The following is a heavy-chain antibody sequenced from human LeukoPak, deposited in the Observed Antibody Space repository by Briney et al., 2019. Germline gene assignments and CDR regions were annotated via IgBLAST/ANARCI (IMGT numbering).Heavy chain of an antibody. V-gene: IGHV7-4-1*02. J-gene: IGHJ6*02. Sequence: ASVKVSCKASGYTFTGYAMNWVRQAPGQGLEWMGWINTNTGNPTYAQGFTGRFVFSLDTSVSTAYLQISSLKAEDTAVYYCARVGGQWLDQSYGMDVWGQGTTVTVSS. CDR3: ARVGGQWLDQSYGMDV. CDR1: GYTFTGYA. D-gene: IGHD6-19*01. CDR2: INTNTGNP.